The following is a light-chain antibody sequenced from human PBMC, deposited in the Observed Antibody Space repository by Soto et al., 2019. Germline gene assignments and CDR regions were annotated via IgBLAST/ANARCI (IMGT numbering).Light chain of an antibody. V-gene: IGKV1-9*01. CDR3: QQLKSNLIT. CDR2: AAS. CDR1: QGINRF. Sequence: DIQLTQSPSFLSASLADRVTLTCRASQGINRFLAWYQQKPGKAPKLLIYAASTLQSGVPSRFSVSGSGTEFTLTISRLQNEDGATYYCQQLKSNLITFGQGTRLEIK. J-gene: IGKJ5*01.